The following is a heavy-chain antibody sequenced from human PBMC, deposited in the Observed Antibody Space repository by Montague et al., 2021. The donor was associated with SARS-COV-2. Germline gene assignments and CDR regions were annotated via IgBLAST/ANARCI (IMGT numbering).Heavy chain of an antibody. CDR1: GGSITGYY. D-gene: IGHD4-23*01. Sequence: SETLSLTCTVSGGSITGYYWSWLRRSPGKGLEWIAYIYDGGAVNYNPSLGSRVTISTDTSKNQLSLKVNSVTAADTAVYYCVRDHPYGGSRGAYDIWGQGTVVTVSP. CDR2: IYDGGAV. V-gene: IGHV4-59*01. J-gene: IGHJ3*02. CDR3: VRDHPYGGSRGAYDI.